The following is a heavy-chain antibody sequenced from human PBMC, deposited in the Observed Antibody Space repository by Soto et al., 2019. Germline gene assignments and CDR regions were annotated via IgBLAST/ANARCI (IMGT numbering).Heavy chain of an antibody. CDR1: GGSFSGYY. CDR2: INHSGST. Sequence: SETLSLTCAVYGGSFSGYYWSWIRQPPGKGLDWIGEINHSGSTNYNPSLKSRVTISVDTSKNQFSLKLSSVTAADTAVYYCAGGRIVVVPAATPYNWFDPWGQGTLVTVSS. J-gene: IGHJ5*02. D-gene: IGHD2-2*01. CDR3: AGGRIVVVPAATPYNWFDP. V-gene: IGHV4-34*01.